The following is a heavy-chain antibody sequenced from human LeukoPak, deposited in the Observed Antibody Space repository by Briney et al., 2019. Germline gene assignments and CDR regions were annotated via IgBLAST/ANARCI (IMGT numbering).Heavy chain of an antibody. J-gene: IGHJ4*02. D-gene: IGHD2-8*01. CDR1: GFTFTTYP. Sequence: AGSLRLYGAAAGFTFTTYPMSWVRQAPGKGLEWVSAISASGGGTYYADSVKGRFTTSRDNSRSTVFLQMSSLRAEDTSVYYCAKAPYCPNDVCRYFDYWGQGILVTVSS. CDR2: ISASGGGT. CDR3: AKAPYCPNDVCRYFDY. V-gene: IGHV3-23*01.